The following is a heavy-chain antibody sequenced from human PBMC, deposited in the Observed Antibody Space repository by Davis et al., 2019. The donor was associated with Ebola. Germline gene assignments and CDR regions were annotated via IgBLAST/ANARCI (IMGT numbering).Heavy chain of an antibody. CDR1: GFTFSSYA. D-gene: IGHD3-3*01. CDR2: ISGSGGST. CDR3: AKGRHSTYYDFWIAYYDY. Sequence: GESLKISCVASGFTFSSYAMSWVRQAPGKGLEWVSGISGSGGSTYYADSVKGRFTISRDNSKNTLYLQMSSLRAEDTAVYYCAKGRHSTYYDFWIAYYDYWGRGTLVTVSS. J-gene: IGHJ4*02. V-gene: IGHV3-23*01.